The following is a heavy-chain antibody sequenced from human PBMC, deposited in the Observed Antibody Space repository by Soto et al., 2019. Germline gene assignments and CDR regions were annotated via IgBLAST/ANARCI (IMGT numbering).Heavy chain of an antibody. V-gene: IGHV3-48*03. CDR1: GFTFSSYE. CDR3: ARGGADSSGYYYHTLDY. Sequence: PGGSLRLSCAASGFTFSSYEMNWVRQAPGKGLEWVSYISHSGNTIYYADSVKGRFTISRDNAKNSLYLQMNSLRAEDTAVYYCARGGADSSGYYYHTLDYWGQGTLVTVSS. J-gene: IGHJ4*02. CDR2: ISHSGNTI. D-gene: IGHD3-22*01.